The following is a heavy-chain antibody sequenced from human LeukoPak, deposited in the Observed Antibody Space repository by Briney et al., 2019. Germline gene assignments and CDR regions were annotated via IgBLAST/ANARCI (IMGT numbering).Heavy chain of an antibody. V-gene: IGHV1-8*01. CDR1: GYTFTSYD. Sequence: ASVKVSCKASGYTFTSYDINWVRQATGQGLEWKGWMNPNSGNTGYAQKFQGRVTMTRNTSISTAYMELSSLRSEDTAVYYCARLARKTQRVVNVSDYWGQGTLVTVSS. J-gene: IGHJ4*02. D-gene: IGHD2-15*01. CDR2: MNPNSGNT. CDR3: ARLARKTQRVVNVSDY.